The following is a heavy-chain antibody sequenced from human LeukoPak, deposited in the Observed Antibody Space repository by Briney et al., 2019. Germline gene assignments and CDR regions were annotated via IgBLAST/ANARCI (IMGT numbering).Heavy chain of an antibody. Sequence: ASVKVSCKASGYTFTGYYMHWVRQAPGQGLEWMGWINPNSGGTNYAQKFQGRVTMTRVTSISTAYMELSRLRSDDTAVYYCARATFSSSSWYYFDYWGQGTLVTVSS. J-gene: IGHJ4*02. V-gene: IGHV1-2*02. CDR3: ARATFSSSSWYYFDY. CDR2: INPNSGGT. CDR1: GYTFTGYY. D-gene: IGHD6-13*01.